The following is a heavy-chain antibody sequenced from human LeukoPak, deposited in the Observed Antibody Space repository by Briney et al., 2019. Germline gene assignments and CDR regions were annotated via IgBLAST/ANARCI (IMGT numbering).Heavy chain of an antibody. CDR3: ARVGRIAARHRHRSYYFDY. V-gene: IGHV3-11*01. J-gene: IGHJ4*02. CDR2: ISSSGSTI. D-gene: IGHD6-6*01. Sequence: GGSLRLSCAASGFTFSDYYMSWIRQAPGKGLEWVSYISSSGSTIYYADSVKGRFTISRDNAKNSLYLQMNSLRAEDTAVCYCARVGRIAARHRHRSYYFDYWGQGTLVTVSS. CDR1: GFTFSDYY.